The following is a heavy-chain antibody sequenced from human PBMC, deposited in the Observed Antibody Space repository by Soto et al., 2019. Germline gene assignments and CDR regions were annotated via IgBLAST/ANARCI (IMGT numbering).Heavy chain of an antibody. V-gene: IGHV3-23*01. J-gene: IGHJ6*02. D-gene: IGHD4-17*01. CDR3: AKDKGYGDYDLDYYYGMDV. Sequence: VGSLRLSCAASGFTFSSYAMSWVRQAPGKGLEWVSAISGSGGSTYYADSVKGRFTISRDNSKNTLYLQMNSLRAEDTAVYYCAKDKGYGDYDLDYYYGMDVWGQGTTVTVSS. CDR2: ISGSGGST. CDR1: GFTFSSYA.